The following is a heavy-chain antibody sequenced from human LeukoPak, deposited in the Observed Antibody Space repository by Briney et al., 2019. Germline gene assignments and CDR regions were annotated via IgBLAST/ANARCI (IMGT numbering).Heavy chain of an antibody. CDR2: INPSGGST. Sequence: GASVKVSCKASGYTFTSYYMHWVRQAPGHGLEWMGIINPSGGSTSYAQKFQGRVTMTRDTTTSTVYMELSSLRSEDTAVYYCVVGFGELLPYFDYWGQGTLVTVSS. V-gene: IGHV1-46*01. CDR1: GYTFTSYY. J-gene: IGHJ4*02. D-gene: IGHD3-10*01. CDR3: VVGFGELLPYFDY.